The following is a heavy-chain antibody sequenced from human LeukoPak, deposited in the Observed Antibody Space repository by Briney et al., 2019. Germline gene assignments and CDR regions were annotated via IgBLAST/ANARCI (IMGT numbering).Heavy chain of an antibody. D-gene: IGHD2-15*01. CDR3: VRIGGYCNGGRCYSGSYFDY. J-gene: IGHJ4*02. CDR1: GFSFGIYW. CDR2: VNSDGSST. V-gene: IGHV3-74*01. Sequence: PGESLRLSCAASGFSFGIYWMHWVRHAPGKGLVWVSRVNSDGSSTSYADSVKGRFTISRDNAKNTLYLKMNSLRVEDTAVYYCVRIGGYCNGGRCYSGSYFDYWGQGTLVTVSS.